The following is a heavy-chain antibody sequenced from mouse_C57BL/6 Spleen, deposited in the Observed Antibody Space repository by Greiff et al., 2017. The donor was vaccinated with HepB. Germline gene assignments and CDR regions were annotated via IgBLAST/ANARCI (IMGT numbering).Heavy chain of an antibody. V-gene: IGHV1-80*01. Sequence: QVQLQQSGAELVKPGASVKISCKASGYAFSSYWMNWVKQRPGKGLEWIGQIYPGDGDTNYNGKFKGKATLTADKSSSTAYMQLSSLTSEDSAVYFCGSGGAQAGGYYYAMDYWGQGTSVTVSS. J-gene: IGHJ4*01. CDR2: IYPGDGDT. CDR1: GYAFSSYW. CDR3: GSGGAQAGGYYYAMDY. D-gene: IGHD3-2*02.